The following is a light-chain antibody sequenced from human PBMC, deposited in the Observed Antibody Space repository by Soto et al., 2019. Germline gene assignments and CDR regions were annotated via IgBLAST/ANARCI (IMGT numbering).Light chain of an antibody. CDR1: QRLASNY. CDR3: QQYADSPIT. CDR2: GVS. J-gene: IGKJ5*01. V-gene: IGKV3-20*01. Sequence: IELTHSPRTLSFSPWETASLYFSSSQRLASNYLAWYQQRPGQAPRLLLYGVSSRATGIPDRFSGSGSGTDFTLAISRVEPEEFAVYFCQQYADSPITFGQGTRLEIK.